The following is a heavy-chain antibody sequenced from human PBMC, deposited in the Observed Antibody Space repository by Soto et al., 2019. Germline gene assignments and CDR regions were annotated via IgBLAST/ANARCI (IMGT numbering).Heavy chain of an antibody. D-gene: IGHD2-2*01. V-gene: IGHV4-31*03. CDR2: IYYSGSST. J-gene: IGHJ4*02. CDR3: ARSSTSANYFDY. CDR1: GGSISSGGYY. Sequence: QVQLQESGPGLVKPSQTLSLTCTVSGGSISSGGYYWSWIRQHPGKGLEWIGYIYYSGSSTYYNPSLKGRVTISVDTSKNRFSLKLSSVTAADTAVYYCARSSTSANYFDYWGQGTLVTVSS.